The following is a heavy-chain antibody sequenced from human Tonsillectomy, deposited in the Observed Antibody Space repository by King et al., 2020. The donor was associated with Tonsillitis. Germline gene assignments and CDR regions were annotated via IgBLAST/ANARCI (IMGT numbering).Heavy chain of an antibody. CDR3: AKDYCSSTSHFMDV. D-gene: IGHD2-2*01. J-gene: IGHJ6*03. CDR1: GFTFSSYA. V-gene: IGHV3-23*04. CDR2: ISGSGGST. Sequence: VQLVESGGGLVQPGGSLRLSCAASGFTFSSYAMSWVRQAPGKGLEWVSTISGSGGSTYYADPVKGRFTISRDNSKNTLYLQMNSLRGEDTAVYFCAKDYCSSTSHFMDVWGKGTTVTVSS.